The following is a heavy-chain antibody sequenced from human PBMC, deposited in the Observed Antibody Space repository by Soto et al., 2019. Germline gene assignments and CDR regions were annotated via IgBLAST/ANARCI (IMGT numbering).Heavy chain of an antibody. CDR3: AASVFYCSSTSCQTNWFDP. CDR1: RFTFSDYY. D-gene: IGHD2-2*01. V-gene: IGHV3-11*01. CDR2: ISGSGDTI. J-gene: IGHJ5*02. Sequence: GSLRLSCAASRFTFSDYYMSWIRQAPGKGLEWVSYISGSGDTIYYADSVKGRFTISRDNAKNLLDLQMNSLRAEDTAVYYCAASVFYCSSTSCQTNWFDPWGQGTLVTVSS.